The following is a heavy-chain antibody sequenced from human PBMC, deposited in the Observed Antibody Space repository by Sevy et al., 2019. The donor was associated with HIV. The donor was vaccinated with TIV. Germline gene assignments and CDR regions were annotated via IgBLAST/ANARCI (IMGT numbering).Heavy chain of an antibody. CDR3: ARDRDVSGNYLEYFYYAMDV. Sequence: ASVKVSCKTSGYTFSTYYIYCVRQAPGQGLEWIGIFDPTGGSRSYAQRFQGRLTMTGDTSTSTAYMELSSLTSEDTAVYYCARDRDVSGNYLEYFYYAMDVWGQGTTVTVSS. V-gene: IGHV1-46*01. CDR2: FDPTGGSR. CDR1: GYTFSTYY. D-gene: IGHD1-26*01. J-gene: IGHJ6*02.